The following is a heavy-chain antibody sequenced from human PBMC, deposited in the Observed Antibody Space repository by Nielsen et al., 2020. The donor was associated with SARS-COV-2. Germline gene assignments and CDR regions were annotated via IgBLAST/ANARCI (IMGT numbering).Heavy chain of an antibody. CDR1: GYTFTSYW. J-gene: IGHJ4*02. V-gene: IGHV5-51*01. CDR2: IYPRDSDT. D-gene: IGHD4-23*01. CDR3: ARNTYGGSTDY. Sequence: GESLKISCQGSGYTFTSYWIGWVRQMPWKGLEWMGVIYPRDSDTRYNPSFQGQVTISADKSISTVYLQWSGLKASDSAMYYCARNTYGGSTDYWGQGTLVTVSS.